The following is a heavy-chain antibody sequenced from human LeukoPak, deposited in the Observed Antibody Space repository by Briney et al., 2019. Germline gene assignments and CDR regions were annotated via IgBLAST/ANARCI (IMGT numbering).Heavy chain of an antibody. J-gene: IGHJ6*03. CDR2: IYPGDSDT. V-gene: IGHV5-51*01. CDR1: GYSFTSYW. D-gene: IGHD2-2*01. Sequence: GESLKISCXGSGYSFTSYWIGWARQMAGKGLEWMRIIYPGDSDTRDSPSFQGQVTISADKSISTAYLQWSSLKASDTAMYYCARGIVVAGGYMDVWGKGTTVTVSS. CDR3: ARGIVVAGGYMDV.